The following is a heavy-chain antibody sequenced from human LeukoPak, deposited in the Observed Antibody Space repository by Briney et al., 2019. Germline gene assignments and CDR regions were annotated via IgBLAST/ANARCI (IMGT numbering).Heavy chain of an antibody. CDR2: INPNSGGT. CDR3: ARGMIGELFYYYYMDV. Sequence: ASVKVSCKGSGYTFSGYYMQWVRQAPGQGLEWMGWINPNSGGTNYAQKFQGRVTMTRDTSISTAYMDLSRLRSDDTAVYYCARGMIGELFYYYYMDVWGKGTTVTISS. J-gene: IGHJ6*03. D-gene: IGHD3-10*02. CDR1: GYTFSGYY. V-gene: IGHV1-2*02.